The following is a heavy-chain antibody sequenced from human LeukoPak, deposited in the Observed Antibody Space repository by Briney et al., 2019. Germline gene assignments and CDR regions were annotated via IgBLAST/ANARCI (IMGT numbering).Heavy chain of an antibody. D-gene: IGHD3-10*01. CDR3: ARGPITMVRGVITIYYFDY. J-gene: IGHJ4*02. Sequence: SVKVSCKASGGTFSSYAISSVRQAPGQGLEWMGGTIPIFGTANYAQKFQGRVTITADESTSTAYMELSSLRSEDTAVYYCARGPITMVRGVITIYYFDYWGQGTLVTVSS. CDR1: GGTFSSYA. CDR2: TIPIFGTA. V-gene: IGHV1-69*13.